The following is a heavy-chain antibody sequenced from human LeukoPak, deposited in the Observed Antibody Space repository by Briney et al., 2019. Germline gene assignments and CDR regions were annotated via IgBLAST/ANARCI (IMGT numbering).Heavy chain of an antibody. CDR1: GYTLTIYG. Sequence: ASVTVSFKASGYTLTIYGISWVRQAPGQGLEWMGWISAYNGNTNYAQKLQGRVTMTTDTSTSTAYMELRSLRSDDTAVYYCARDSGSYSSSSYMDVWGKGTTVTVSS. CDR2: ISAYNGNT. CDR3: ARDSGSYSSSSYMDV. D-gene: IGHD6-13*01. J-gene: IGHJ6*03. V-gene: IGHV1-18*01.